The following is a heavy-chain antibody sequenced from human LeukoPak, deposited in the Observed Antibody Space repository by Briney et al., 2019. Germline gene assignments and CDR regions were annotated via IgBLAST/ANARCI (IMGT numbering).Heavy chain of an antibody. CDR2: IYASGNT. CDR3: ASYREAYDLYPHGLDV. Sequence: SQTLSLTCSVSGASVSTTAYFWNWIRQPAGEGLEWIGRIYASGNTHYNPSLKGRVTMSLDTSKNQFSLTMNSVTAADSAVYFCASYREAYDLYPHGLDVWGRGTVVTVSS. CDR1: GASVSTTAYF. V-gene: IGHV4-61*02. D-gene: IGHD5-24*01. J-gene: IGHJ3*01.